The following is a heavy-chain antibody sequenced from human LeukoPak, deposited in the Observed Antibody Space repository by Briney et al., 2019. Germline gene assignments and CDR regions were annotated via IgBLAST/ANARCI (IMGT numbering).Heavy chain of an antibody. CDR1: GFTFSSYG. CDR3: AKDHYWSIDY. V-gene: IGHV3-33*03. D-gene: IGHD3-3*01. Sequence: GGSLRLSCAASGFTFSSYGMHWVRQAPGKGLEWVAVIWYDGSNKYYADSVKGRFTISRDIAKNTLYLQMNSLRAEDTGVYYCAKDHYWSIDYWGRGTLVTVSS. J-gene: IGHJ4*02. CDR2: IWYDGSNK.